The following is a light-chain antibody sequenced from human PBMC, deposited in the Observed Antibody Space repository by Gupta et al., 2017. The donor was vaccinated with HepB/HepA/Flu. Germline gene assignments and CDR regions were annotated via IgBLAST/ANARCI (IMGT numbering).Light chain of an antibody. CDR3: MQDLQTRS. CDR1: QSLLHSNGYNY. J-gene: IGKJ2*03. CDR2: LGS. V-gene: IGKV2-28*01. Sequence: SPLSLPVTPGEPASISCRSSQSLLHSNGYNYLDWYLQKPGQSPQLLIYLGSNRASGVPDRFSGSGSGTDFTLKISRVEAEDVGVYYCMQDLQTRSFGQGTKLEIK.